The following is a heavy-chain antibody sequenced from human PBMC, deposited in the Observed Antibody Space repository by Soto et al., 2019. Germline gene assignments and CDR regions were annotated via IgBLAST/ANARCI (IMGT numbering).Heavy chain of an antibody. CDR2: AYYSGDT. V-gene: IGHV4-59*01. J-gene: IGHJ5*02. Sequence: PEETLSLTCSVSGGSISRYYWSWIRQPPGKGLEWIGYAYYSGDTGYNPSLKSRVTMAVDTSKNQVSLKLSSVTAADTAVYYCARDRSTYGGGGTGEVKENWFDPWGQGALVTVSS. D-gene: IGHD2-8*01. CDR3: ARDRSTYGGGGTGEVKENWFDP. CDR1: GGSISRYY.